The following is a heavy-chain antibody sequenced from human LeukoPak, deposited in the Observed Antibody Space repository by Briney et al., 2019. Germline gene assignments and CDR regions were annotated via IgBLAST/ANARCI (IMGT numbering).Heavy chain of an antibody. CDR2: INGGGGNT. V-gene: IGHV3-23*01. Sequence: GGSLRLSCAASGFTFNSYVMSWVRQAPGKGLEWVSAINGGGGNTYYADSVKGRFTISRDNSKNTLYLQMNSLRAEDTAVYYCAREGYDFWSGYYSQTPFDYWGQGTLVTVSS. J-gene: IGHJ4*02. D-gene: IGHD3-3*01. CDR3: AREGYDFWSGYYSQTPFDY. CDR1: GFTFNSYV.